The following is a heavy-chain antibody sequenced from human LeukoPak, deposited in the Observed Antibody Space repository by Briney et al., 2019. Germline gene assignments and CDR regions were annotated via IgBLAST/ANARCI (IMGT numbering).Heavy chain of an antibody. D-gene: IGHD1-26*01. CDR1: GYTFTSYG. Sequence: ASVKVSCKASGYTFTSYGISWVRQAPGQGLEWMGWISAYNGNTNYAQKLQGRVTVTTDTSASTACMELRSLRSDDTAVYYCARASGSYSNFDYWGQGTLVTVSS. J-gene: IGHJ4*02. V-gene: IGHV1-18*01. CDR3: ARASGSYSNFDY. CDR2: ISAYNGNT.